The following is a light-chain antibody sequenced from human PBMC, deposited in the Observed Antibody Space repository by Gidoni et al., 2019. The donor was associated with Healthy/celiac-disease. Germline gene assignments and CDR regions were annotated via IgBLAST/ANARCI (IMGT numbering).Light chain of an antibody. J-gene: IGKJ4*01. CDR3: QQREGT. CDR2: DAS. Sequence: ELVLTQSPATLSLSPGETATLSCRASQSVSSYLAWYQQKPGQAPRLLIYDASNRATGIPARFSGSGSGTDFTLTISSLEPEDFAVYYCQQREGTFGGGTKVEIK. V-gene: IGKV3-11*01. CDR1: QSVSSY.